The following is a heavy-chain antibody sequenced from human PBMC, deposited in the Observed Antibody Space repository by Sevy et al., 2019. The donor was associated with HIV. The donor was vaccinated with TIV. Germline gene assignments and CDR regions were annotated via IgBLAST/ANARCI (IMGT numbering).Heavy chain of an antibody. J-gene: IGHJ6*02. V-gene: IGHV3-30*18. CDR3: ANAYSGRYSHSYLYALDV. D-gene: IGHD1-26*01. CDR1: GFSFSYYG. CDR2: ISHDGINE. Sequence: GGSLRLSCIGSGFSFSYYGIHWVRQSPGKGLDWVALISHDGINEYYADSVKGRFTISRDNSKNTVYLEMNSLRNEDTAIYFCANAYSGRYSHSYLYALDVWGQGTTVTVSS.